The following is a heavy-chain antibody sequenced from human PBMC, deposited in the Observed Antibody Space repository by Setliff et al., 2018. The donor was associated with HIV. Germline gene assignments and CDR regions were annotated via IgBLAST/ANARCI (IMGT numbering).Heavy chain of an antibody. V-gene: IGHV4-4*02. D-gene: IGHD3-10*01. Sequence: SETLSLTCAVSGGSISSSNWWSWVRQPPGKGLEWIGEINHSGSTNYNPSLKSRVTISVDTSMDQFSLKLNSVTAADTAVYYCARDNAYYYGSGSHRYYAMDVWGRGTTVTVSS. CDR3: ARDNAYYYGSGSHRYYAMDV. J-gene: IGHJ6*02. CDR2: INHSGST. CDR1: GGSISSSNW.